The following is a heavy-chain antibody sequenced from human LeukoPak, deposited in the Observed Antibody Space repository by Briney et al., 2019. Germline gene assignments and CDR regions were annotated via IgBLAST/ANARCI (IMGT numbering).Heavy chain of an antibody. D-gene: IGHD2/OR15-2a*01. J-gene: IGHJ4*02. Sequence: GGSLRLSCAASGFTFSSFAMNWVRQAPGKGLEWVSTMSGDATSTYYADSVKGRFTIPRDNSKNTLYLQMNSLRAEDTAVYYCARDHAFSPDYWGQGTLVTVSS. CDR3: ARDHAFSPDY. CDR1: GFTFSSFA. V-gene: IGHV3-23*01. CDR2: MSGDATST.